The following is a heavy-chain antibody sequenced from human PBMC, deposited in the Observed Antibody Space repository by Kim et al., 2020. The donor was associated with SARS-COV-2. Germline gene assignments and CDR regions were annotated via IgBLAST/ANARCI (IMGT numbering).Heavy chain of an antibody. CDR2: LHYSGST. V-gene: IGHV4-39*01. Sequence: SETLSLTCTVSGGSISSSSYYWGWIRQPPGKGLEWIGSLHYSGSTYYNPSLKSGVTISVDTSKNAFSLKLSSVTAADTAVYYCAKLDVSGWSLDYWGQGTLVTVSS. CDR3: AKLDVSGWSLDY. J-gene: IGHJ4*02. D-gene: IGHD6-13*01. CDR1: GGSISSSSYY.